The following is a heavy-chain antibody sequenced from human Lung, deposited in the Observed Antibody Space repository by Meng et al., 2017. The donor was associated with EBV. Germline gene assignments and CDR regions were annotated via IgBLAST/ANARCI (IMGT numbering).Heavy chain of an antibody. CDR1: GGSVSRENNY. J-gene: IGHJ2*01. CDR3: AVTTVRAPAYFDL. D-gene: IGHD4-17*01. CDR2: VYYSGST. V-gene: IGHV4-61*01. Sequence: VVPPGTGPGLVKPSETLSPTCTVSGGSVSRENNYWSWIRQPPGKGLEWIGYVYYSGSTNYNPSLESRVTISKDMSKNQFSLKVSSVTAADTAVYYCAVTTVRAPAYFDLWGRGTLVTVSS.